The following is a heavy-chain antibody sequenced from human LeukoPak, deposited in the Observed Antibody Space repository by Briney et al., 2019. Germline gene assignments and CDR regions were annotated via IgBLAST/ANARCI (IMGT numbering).Heavy chain of an antibody. Sequence: GGSLRLSCAASGFSFSNYWMGWVRQAPGKGLACVANIKTDGSETYYVDSVKGRFTISRDNAKNSLYLQMSNLRAEDRAVYFCARGGGLDVWGQGATVTVSS. J-gene: IGHJ6*02. V-gene: IGHV3-7*03. CDR2: IKTDGSET. CDR1: GFSFSNYW. D-gene: IGHD3-16*01. CDR3: ARGGGLDV.